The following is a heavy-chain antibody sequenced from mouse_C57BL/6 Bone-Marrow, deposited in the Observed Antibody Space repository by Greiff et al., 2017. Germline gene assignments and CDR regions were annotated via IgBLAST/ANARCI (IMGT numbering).Heavy chain of an antibody. V-gene: IGHV1-59*01. CDR2: IDPSDSYT. Sequence: VQLQQPGAELVRPGTSVKLSCKASGYTFTSYWMHWVKQRPGQGLEWIGVIDPSDSYTNYNQKFKGKATLTVDTSSSTAYMQLSRLTSEDSAVYYCAREGYDYDGVYAMDYWGQGTSVTVSS. J-gene: IGHJ4*01. CDR1: GYTFTSYW. CDR3: AREGYDYDGVYAMDY. D-gene: IGHD2-4*01.